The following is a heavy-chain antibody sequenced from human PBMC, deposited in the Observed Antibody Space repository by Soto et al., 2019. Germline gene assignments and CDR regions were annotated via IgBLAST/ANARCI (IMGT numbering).Heavy chain of an antibody. J-gene: IGHJ3*02. D-gene: IGHD6-19*01. Sequence: QVQLVQSGAEVKKPGASVKVSCKASGYTFTSYDINWVRQATGQGLEWMGWMSPNSGNTGYAQKFQGRVTMTRNTPISTAYMALSSLRSEDTAVYYCARPETIAVAGSDRAFDIWGQGTMVTVSS. CDR3: ARPETIAVAGSDRAFDI. CDR2: MSPNSGNT. V-gene: IGHV1-8*01. CDR1: GYTFTSYD.